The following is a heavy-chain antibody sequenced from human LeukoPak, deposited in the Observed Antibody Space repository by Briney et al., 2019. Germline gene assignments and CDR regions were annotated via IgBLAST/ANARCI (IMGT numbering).Heavy chain of an antibody. J-gene: IGHJ4*02. D-gene: IGHD6-19*01. Sequence: PGGSLRLSCAVSGFTFSDHFLDWVRQAPGKGLEWVGRSRNKAKSYTTEYAASVKGRFTISRDDSKNSLYLQMNSLKTEDTAVYYCVRVGSVAGSDYLDYWGQGTLVTVSP. CDR3: VRVGSVAGSDYLDY. CDR2: SRNKAKSYTT. CDR1: GFTFSDHF. V-gene: IGHV3-72*01.